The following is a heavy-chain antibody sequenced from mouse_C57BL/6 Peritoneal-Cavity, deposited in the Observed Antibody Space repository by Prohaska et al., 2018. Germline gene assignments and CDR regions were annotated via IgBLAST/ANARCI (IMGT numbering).Heavy chain of an antibody. D-gene: IGHD1-1*01. CDR1: G. J-gene: IGHJ4*01. CDR2: ISSGSRTI. Sequence: GMHWVRQAPEKGLEWVAYISSGSRTIYYADTVKGRFTISRDNAKNTLFLQMTSLRSEDTAMYYCARRDYGSSYVMDYWGQGTAVTVSS. V-gene: IGHV5-17*01. CDR3: ARRDYGSSYVMDY.